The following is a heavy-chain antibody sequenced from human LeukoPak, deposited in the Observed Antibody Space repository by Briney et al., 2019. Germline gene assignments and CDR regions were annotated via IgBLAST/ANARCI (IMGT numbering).Heavy chain of an antibody. V-gene: IGHV3-21*01. CDR1: GFTFSSYT. J-gene: IGHJ4*02. Sequence: GGSLRLSCAASGFTFSSYTMNWVRQAPGKGLEWVSSITSSSSYIYYADSLKGRFTISRDNAKNSLYLQMNSLRAEDTAVYYCARVEGSGSYYYFDYWGQGTLVTVSS. CDR2: ITSSSSYI. D-gene: IGHD3-10*01. CDR3: ARVEGSGSYYYFDY.